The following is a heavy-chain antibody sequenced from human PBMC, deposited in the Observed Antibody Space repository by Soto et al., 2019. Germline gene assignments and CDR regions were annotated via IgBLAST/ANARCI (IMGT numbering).Heavy chain of an antibody. Sequence: SETLSLTCAVYGGAFIGYYWSWIRQPPGKGLEWIGEINHSGSTNYNPSLKSRVTISVDTSKNQFSLKLSSVTAADTAVYYCARAGRYYDFWSGYYGGYYYYGMDVWGQGTTVTVSS. CDR2: INHSGST. D-gene: IGHD3-3*01. J-gene: IGHJ6*02. CDR1: GGAFIGYY. V-gene: IGHV4-34*01. CDR3: ARAGRYYDFWSGYYGGYYYYGMDV.